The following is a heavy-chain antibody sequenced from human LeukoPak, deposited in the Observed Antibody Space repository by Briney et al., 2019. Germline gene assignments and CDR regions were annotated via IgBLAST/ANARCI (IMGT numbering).Heavy chain of an antibody. CDR2: ISYDGSNK. CDR3: ARGESVPAASVDY. V-gene: IGHV3-30*04. CDR1: GFIFSSYA. Sequence: PGRSLRLSCAASGFIFSSYAMHWVRQAPGKGLEWVAVISYDGSNKYYADSVKGRFTISRDNSKNTLYLQMNSLRAEDTAVYYCARGESVPAASVDYWGQGTLVTVSS. J-gene: IGHJ4*02. D-gene: IGHD2-2*01.